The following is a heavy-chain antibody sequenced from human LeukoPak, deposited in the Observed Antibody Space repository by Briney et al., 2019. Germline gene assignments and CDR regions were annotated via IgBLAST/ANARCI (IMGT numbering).Heavy chain of an antibody. Sequence: ASVKVSCKASGGTFSSYAISWVRQAPGQGLEWMGRIIPILGIANYAQKFQGRVTITADKSTSTAYMELSSLRSEDTAVYYCARDIAAAGTVVDYWGQGTLVTVSS. D-gene: IGHD6-13*01. CDR3: ARDIAAAGTVVDY. V-gene: IGHV1-69*04. J-gene: IGHJ4*02. CDR1: GGTFSSYA. CDR2: IIPILGIA.